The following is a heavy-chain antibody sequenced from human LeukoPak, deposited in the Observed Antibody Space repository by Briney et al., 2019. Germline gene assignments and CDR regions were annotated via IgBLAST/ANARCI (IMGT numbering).Heavy chain of an antibody. J-gene: IGHJ4*02. V-gene: IGHV3-7*03. D-gene: IGHD6-6*01. CDR3: ASTIATRYFDY. CDR1: GFPFSSYW. Sequence: PGGSLRLSCVASGFPFSSYWMTWVRQAPGKGLEWVANIKQDGSKKSYVDSVKGRFTISRDNAKNSLYLQMNSLRAEDTAVYYCASTIATRYFDYWGQGTLVTVSS. CDR2: IKQDGSKK.